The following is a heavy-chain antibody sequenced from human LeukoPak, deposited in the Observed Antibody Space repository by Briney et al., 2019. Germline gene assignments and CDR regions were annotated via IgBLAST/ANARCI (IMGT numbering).Heavy chain of an antibody. CDR1: GGSISSYY. Sequence: PSETLSLTCTVSGGSISSYYWSWIRQPPGKGLEWIASTSYSGSTYYNPSLKSRVTISVDTSKTQCSLKLSSVTAADTAVYYCARHSDRGTYYDPFNIWGQGTMVTVSS. CDR2: TSYSGST. D-gene: IGHD1-26*01. CDR3: ARHSDRGTYYDPFNI. J-gene: IGHJ3*02. V-gene: IGHV4-39*01.